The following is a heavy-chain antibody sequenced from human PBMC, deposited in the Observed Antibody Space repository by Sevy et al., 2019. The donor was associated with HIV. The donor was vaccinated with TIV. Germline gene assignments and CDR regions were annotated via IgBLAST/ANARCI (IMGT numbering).Heavy chain of an antibody. CDR1: GFTFNYFN. D-gene: IGHD3-22*01. J-gene: IGHJ4*02. CDR2: ISSGSSYI. Sequence: GGSLRLSCAASGFTFNYFNMNWVRQAPGKGLEWVSSISSGSSYIKYADSVQGRFTISRDNAKSSLYLQMNSLSAEDTAVYYCARNRDYYGSSGFSYWGQGTLVTVSS. V-gene: IGHV3-21*06. CDR3: ARNRDYYGSSGFSY.